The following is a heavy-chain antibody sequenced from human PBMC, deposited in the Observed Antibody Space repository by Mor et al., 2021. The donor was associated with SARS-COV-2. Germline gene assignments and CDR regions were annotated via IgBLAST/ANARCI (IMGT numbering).Heavy chain of an antibody. CDR2: IAGGGDHI. J-gene: IGHJ4*02. D-gene: IGHD6-25*01. CDR3: AKGAAYSGWLRHDN. V-gene: IGHV3-23*01. Sequence: WVRQAPGKGLAWFADIAGGGDHIHYADSVNGRFTVSRDNSKNTVYLQLHSVRAEDSAMYYCAKGAAYSGWLRHDNWGQGTVVTVSS.